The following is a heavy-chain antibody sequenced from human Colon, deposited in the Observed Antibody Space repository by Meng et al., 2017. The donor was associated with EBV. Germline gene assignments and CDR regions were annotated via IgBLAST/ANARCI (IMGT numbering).Heavy chain of an antibody. Sequence: VQVKESGPGGVKTSETLSLTCAGSGGSISSVYWWTWVRQSPGKGLEWIGEIYHSGSTNYNPSLKSRVTISVDKSKNQFSLKLTSVTAADTAVYYCARGGYYSFDYWGQRTLVTVSS. CDR3: ARGGYYSFDY. CDR2: IYHSGST. D-gene: IGHD5-18*01. J-gene: IGHJ4*02. CDR1: GGSISSVYW. V-gene: IGHV4-4*02.